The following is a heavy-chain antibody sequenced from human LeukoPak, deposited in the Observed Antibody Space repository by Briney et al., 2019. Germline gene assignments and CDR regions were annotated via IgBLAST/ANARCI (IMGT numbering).Heavy chain of an antibody. CDR1: GFTFSSYA. Sequence: GGSLRLSCAASGFTFSSYAMSWVRQAPGKGLERVSAISGSGGSTYYADSVKGRFTISRDNSKNTLYLQMNSLRAEDTAVYYCARASITMVRGRDYYYYGMDVWGQGTTVTVSS. V-gene: IGHV3-23*01. J-gene: IGHJ6*02. CDR3: ARASITMVRGRDYYYYGMDV. D-gene: IGHD3-10*01. CDR2: ISGSGGST.